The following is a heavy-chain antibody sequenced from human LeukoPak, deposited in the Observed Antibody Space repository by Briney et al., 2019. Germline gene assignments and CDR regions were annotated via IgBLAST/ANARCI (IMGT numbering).Heavy chain of an antibody. CDR1: GFTFSNYN. D-gene: IGHD4-23*01. CDR2: ISGSGGST. V-gene: IGHV3-23*01. Sequence: GGSLRLSCAASGFTFSNYNMNWVRQAPGKGLEWVSAISGSGGSTYYADSVKGRFTISRDNSKNTLYLQMNSLRAEDTAVYYCAKRGPRPGRWSDAFNIWGQGTMVTVSS. J-gene: IGHJ3*02. CDR3: AKRGPRPGRWSDAFNI.